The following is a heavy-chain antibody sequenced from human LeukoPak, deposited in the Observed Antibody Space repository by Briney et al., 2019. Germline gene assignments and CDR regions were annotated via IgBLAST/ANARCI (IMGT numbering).Heavy chain of an antibody. Sequence: GGSLRLSCAASGFTFSSYNTNWVRQAPGKGLEWVAFIRYDGSNKYYADSVKGRFTISRDDSKNALFLQMNRLRGEDSALYHCARDASRDGYNWGQGTLVTVSS. J-gene: IGHJ4*02. V-gene: IGHV3-30*02. CDR2: IRYDGSNK. CDR3: ARDASRDGYN. CDR1: GFTFSSYN. D-gene: IGHD5-24*01.